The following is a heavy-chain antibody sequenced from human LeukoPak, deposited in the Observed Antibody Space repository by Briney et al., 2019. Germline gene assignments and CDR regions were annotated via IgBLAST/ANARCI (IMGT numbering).Heavy chain of an antibody. CDR1: GFTFSSYD. CDR2: ISGSGGST. CDR3: VPRGGELLGAKYYFDY. Sequence: GGSLRLSCAASGFTFSSYDMSWVRQAPGKGLEWVSAISGSGGSTYYADSVKGRFSISRDNSKNTLYLQMNSLRAEDTAVYYCVPRGGELLGAKYYFDYWGQGTLVTVSS. V-gene: IGHV3-23*01. D-gene: IGHD3-10*01. J-gene: IGHJ4*02.